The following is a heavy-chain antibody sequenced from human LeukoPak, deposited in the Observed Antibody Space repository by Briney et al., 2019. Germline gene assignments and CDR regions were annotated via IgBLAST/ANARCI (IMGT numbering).Heavy chain of an antibody. J-gene: IGHJ4*02. Sequence: SETLSLTCTVSGGSISSGGYYWSWIRQHPGTGLEWIGYIYYSGSTYYNPSLKSRVTISVDTSKNQFSLKLSSVTAADTAVYYCARGVAAAGNPHPDYWGQGTLVTVSS. V-gene: IGHV4-31*03. D-gene: IGHD6-13*01. CDR1: GGSISSGGYY. CDR2: IYYSGST. CDR3: ARGVAAAGNPHPDY.